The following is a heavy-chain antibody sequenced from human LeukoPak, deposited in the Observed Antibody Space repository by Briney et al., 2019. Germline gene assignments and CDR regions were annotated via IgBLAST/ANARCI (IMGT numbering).Heavy chain of an antibody. Sequence: PGGSLRLSCATSGFPFSDFSMSWVRQVPGKGLEWVSSISSSSSYIYYADSVKGRFTISRDNAKNSLYLQMNSLRAEDTAVYYCARDLRVATQKGDYFDYWGQGTLVTVSS. CDR1: GFPFSDFS. CDR3: ARDLRVATQKGDYFDY. CDR2: ISSSSSYI. J-gene: IGHJ4*02. V-gene: IGHV3-21*01. D-gene: IGHD5-12*01.